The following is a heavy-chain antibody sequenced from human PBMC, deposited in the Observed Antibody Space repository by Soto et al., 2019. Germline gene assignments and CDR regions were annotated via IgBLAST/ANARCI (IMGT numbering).Heavy chain of an antibody. CDR1: GFTFSSYS. CDR3: AREGVVVVTARTLYYYYVMDV. D-gene: IGHD2-21*02. Sequence: PGGSLRLCCAASGFTFSSYSMNWVRQAPGKGLEWVSYISNSSSTIYYADSVKGRFTISRDNAKNSLYLQMNSLRDEDTAVFYCAREGVVVVTARTLYYYYVMDVWGQGTTVTVSS. V-gene: IGHV3-48*02. CDR2: ISNSSSTI. J-gene: IGHJ6*02.